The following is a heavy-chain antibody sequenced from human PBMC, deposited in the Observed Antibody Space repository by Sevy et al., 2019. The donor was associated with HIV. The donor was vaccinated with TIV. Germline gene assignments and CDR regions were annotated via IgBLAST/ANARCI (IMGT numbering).Heavy chain of an antibody. V-gene: IGHV3-7*03. J-gene: IGHJ6*02. Sequence: RGSLRLSCAASGFSFSNYWMSWVRQAPGKGLEWVATIKRDGSEKYYVASVKGRFTISRDNAKTSLFLQMNSLRGEDTAVYYCARDCSSASCLWGMDVWGQGTTVTVSS. CDR2: IKRDGSEK. D-gene: IGHD2-2*01. CDR3: ARDCSSASCLWGMDV. CDR1: GFSFSNYW.